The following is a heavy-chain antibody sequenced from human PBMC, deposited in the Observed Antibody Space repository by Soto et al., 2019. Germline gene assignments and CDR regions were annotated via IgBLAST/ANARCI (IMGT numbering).Heavy chain of an antibody. CDR2: IYSNGIT. V-gene: IGHV4-4*07. Sequence: SETQSLTSRVSGGSISNYNWNWIRQSAGKGLEWIGRIYSNGITYYSPSLKSRVTMSVDTFNNQISLKLGSGTAAGPAMDCCARERTYQLSGDDALDIWVLGTMVTVSS. D-gene: IGHD2-2*01. CDR1: GGSISNYN. J-gene: IGHJ3*02. CDR3: ARERTYQLSGDDALDI.